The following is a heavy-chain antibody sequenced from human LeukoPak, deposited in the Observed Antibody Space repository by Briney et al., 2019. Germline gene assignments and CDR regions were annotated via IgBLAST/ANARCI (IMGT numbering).Heavy chain of an antibody. CDR2: IKQDGSEK. D-gene: IGHD3-22*01. Sequence: PGGSLRLSCAASGFTFSSYWMSWVRQAPGKGLEWVANIKQDGSEKYYVDSVKGRFTISRDNAKNSLYLQTNSLRAEDTAVYYCARGRSYDSRATNGYWGQGTLVTVSS. CDR1: GFTFSSYW. V-gene: IGHV3-7*01. J-gene: IGHJ4*02. CDR3: ARGRSYDSRATNGY.